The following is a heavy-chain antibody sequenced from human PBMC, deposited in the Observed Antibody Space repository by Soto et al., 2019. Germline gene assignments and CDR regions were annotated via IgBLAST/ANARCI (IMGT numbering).Heavy chain of an antibody. D-gene: IGHD4-17*01. J-gene: IGHJ3*02. CDR2: IWSDGSNE. Sequence: QVQLVESGGGVVQPGRSLRLSCAVSGFTFTSYGMHWVRQAPDKGLEWVAVIWSDGSNEYYADSVKGRFTISRDNSKNTLYLQMNSLRAEDTAVYYCARAHTTVGLRTFDIWGQGTMVTVSS. CDR3: ARAHTTVGLRTFDI. V-gene: IGHV3-33*01. CDR1: GFTFTSYG.